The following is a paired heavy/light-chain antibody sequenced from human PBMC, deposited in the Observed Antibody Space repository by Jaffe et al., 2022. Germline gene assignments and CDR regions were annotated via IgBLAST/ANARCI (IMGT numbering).Heavy chain of an antibody. D-gene: IGHD1-26*01. CDR1: GYLFTNHY. CDR3: ARDLRGAWDHFDY. CDR2: INPNSGDT. Sequence: QVQLVQSGTEVKKAGASVKVSCKTSGYLFTNHYVHWVREAPGQGLEWMGRINPNSGDTDYAQKFQGRVTMTRDTFTAYMDLSDLTSADTAVYYCARDLRGAWDHFDYWGQGTLVSVSS. V-gene: IGHV1-2*06. J-gene: IGHJ4*02.
Light chain of an antibody. CDR3: NSRDSSGKHLL. CDR2: GEN. V-gene: IGLV3-19*01. Sequence: SSELTQDPVVSVALGQTVKIRCQGDSLRHFFASWYQKKPGQAPALVVYGENNRPSGIPDRFSASSSGNTASLTITGAQAEDEADYYCNSRDSSGKHLLFGGGTKLTVL. CDR1: SLRHFF. J-gene: IGLJ2*01.